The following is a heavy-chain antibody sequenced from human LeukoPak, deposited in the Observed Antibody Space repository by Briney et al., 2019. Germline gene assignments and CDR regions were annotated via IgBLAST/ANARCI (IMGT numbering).Heavy chain of an antibody. CDR2: IYPGDSDT. V-gene: IGHV5-51*01. CDR1: GYIFTSYW. J-gene: IGHJ4*02. CDR3: ARSVAGTSFDY. D-gene: IGHD6-19*01. Sequence: GESLKISCQGSGYIFTSYWIGWVRQMPGKGLEWMGIIYPGDSDTRYSPSFQGQVTISADKSIGTAYLQWSSLKASDTAMYYCARSVAGTSFDYWGQGTLVTVSS.